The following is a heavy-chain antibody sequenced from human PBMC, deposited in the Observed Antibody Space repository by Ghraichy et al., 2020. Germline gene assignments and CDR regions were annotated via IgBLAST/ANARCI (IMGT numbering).Heavy chain of an antibody. V-gene: IGHV3-23*01. D-gene: IGHD3-16*01. CDR3: AKCTVGGRPYYFDY. J-gene: IGHJ4*02. CDR2: LINSGGST. CDR1: GFTFSSYA. Sequence: GGSLRLSCAASGFTFSSYAMSWVRQAPGKGLEWVSGLINSGGSTSYADSVKGRFTISRDNSKNTLFLQMDSLRGEDTAIYYCAKCTVGGRPYYFDYWGRGTLVTVSS.